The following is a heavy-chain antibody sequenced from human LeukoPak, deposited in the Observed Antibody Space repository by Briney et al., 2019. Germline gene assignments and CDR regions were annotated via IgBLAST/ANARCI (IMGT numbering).Heavy chain of an antibody. CDR1: GFSFSSSYW. V-gene: IGHV3-7*01. D-gene: IGHD6-25*01. J-gene: IGHJ5*01. Sequence: GGSLRLSCAASGFSFSSSYWMHWVRQAPGKGLEWVANIKYDGSEKFYVDSVKGRFTISRDNAKNSLYLQMNSLRAEDTAVYLRARESQGKKRLPDPWGQGTLVTVSS. CDR2: IKYDGSEK. CDR3: ARESQGKKRLPDP.